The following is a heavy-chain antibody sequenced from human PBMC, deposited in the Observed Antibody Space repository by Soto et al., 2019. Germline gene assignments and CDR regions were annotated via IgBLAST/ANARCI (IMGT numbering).Heavy chain of an antibody. CDR3: AKDLYGVSWYNYFDP. CDR2: ISHDGGEK. D-gene: IGHD6-13*01. Sequence: QVHLVESGGGVVQPGRSLRLSCAASGFTFSTTGMHWVRKAPGKGLEWVAMISHDGGEKFYTDSVKGRFTISRDTSKNTLYLQMDSLRPEDTAIYHCAKDLYGVSWYNYFDPWGQGTRVTVSS. J-gene: IGHJ5*02. V-gene: IGHV3-30*18. CDR1: GFTFSTTG.